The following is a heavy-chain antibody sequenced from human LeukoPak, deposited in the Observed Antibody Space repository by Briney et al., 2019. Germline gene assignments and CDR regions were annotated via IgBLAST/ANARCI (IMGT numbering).Heavy chain of an antibody. J-gene: IGHJ6*03. CDR1: GGFISSYY. D-gene: IGHD6-13*01. CDR2: IYYSGST. V-gene: IGHV4-59*01. CDR3: ARTTEAHSWRTRYYDYYMDV. Sequence: SETLSLTCTVSGGFISSYYWSWIRQPPGKGLEWIGYIYYSGSTNYNPSLKSRVTISVDTSKNQFSLKLSSVTAADTAVYYCARTTEAHSWRTRYYDYYMDVWGKGTTVTVSS.